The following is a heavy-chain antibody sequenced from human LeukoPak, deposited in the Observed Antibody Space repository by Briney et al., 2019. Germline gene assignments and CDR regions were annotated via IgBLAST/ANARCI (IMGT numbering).Heavy chain of an antibody. J-gene: IGHJ4*02. D-gene: IGHD3-16*01. CDR2: ISGSGGSK. CDR1: GFTLSRYA. V-gene: IGHV3-23*01. CDR3: AKGYYHYVSGHYYFDH. Sequence: GGSLRLSCAASGFTLSRYAMSWVRQAPGKGLEWVSGISGSGGSKYYADSLKGRFTISRDNPRDTLYLQMNSRRDEDTAVYYCAKGYYHYVSGHYYFDHGGQGTLVTVST.